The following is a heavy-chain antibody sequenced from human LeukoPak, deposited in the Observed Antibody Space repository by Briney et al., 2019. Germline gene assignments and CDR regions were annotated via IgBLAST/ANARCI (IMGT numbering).Heavy chain of an antibody. J-gene: IGHJ1*01. D-gene: IGHD3-22*01. CDR3: VCYDNAAEYFHY. CDR2: ISSSGNTI. CDR1: GFTFSSYE. V-gene: IGHV3-48*03. Sequence: GGSLRLSCAASGFTFSSYEMNWVRPAPGKGLEWVSYISSSGNTIYYADSVQGRFTISRDNAKNSLYLQMNSLRAEDTALYYCVCYDNAAEYFHYWGQGTLVTVSS.